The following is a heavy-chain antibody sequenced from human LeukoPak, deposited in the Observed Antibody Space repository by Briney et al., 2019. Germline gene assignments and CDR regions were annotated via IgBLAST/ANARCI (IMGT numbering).Heavy chain of an antibody. Sequence: ASVKVSCKVSGYTLTEVSMHWVRQAPGKGLEWMGGFDPEDGETIYAQKFQGRVTMNEDTSTDTAYMELSSLRSEDTAVYYCARDLYYYDSSGYYRQTYFDYWGQGTLVTVSS. J-gene: IGHJ4*02. CDR2: FDPEDGET. CDR1: GYTLTEVS. CDR3: ARDLYYYDSSGYYRQTYFDY. V-gene: IGHV1-24*01. D-gene: IGHD3-22*01.